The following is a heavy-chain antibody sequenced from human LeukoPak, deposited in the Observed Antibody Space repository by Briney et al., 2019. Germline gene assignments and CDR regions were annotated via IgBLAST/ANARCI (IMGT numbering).Heavy chain of an antibody. CDR2: IYYSGST. CDR1: GGSISSYY. D-gene: IGHD5-18*01. Sequence: SETLSLTCTVSGGSISSYYWSWIRQPPGKGLEWIGYIYYSGSTNYNPSLKSRVTISVDTSKNQFSLKLSSVTAADTAVYYCARALVCDTAMVNYYYGMDVWGQGTTVTGSS. CDR3: ARALVCDTAMVNYYYGMDV. V-gene: IGHV4-59*01. J-gene: IGHJ6*02.